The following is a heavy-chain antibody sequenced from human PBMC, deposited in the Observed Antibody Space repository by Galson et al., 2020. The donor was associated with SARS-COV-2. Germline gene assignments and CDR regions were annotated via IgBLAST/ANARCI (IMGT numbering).Heavy chain of an antibody. J-gene: IGHJ6*02. D-gene: IGHD5-18*01. V-gene: IGHV3-30*03. Sequence: TGGSLRLSCAASGFTFSSYGMHWVRQAPGKGLEWVAVISYDGSNKYYADSVKGRFTISRDNSKNTLYLQMNSLRAEDTAVYYCARDGDTAMVPLYYYYYGMDVCGQGTTVTVSS. CDR1: GFTFSSYG. CDR3: ARDGDTAMVPLYYYYYGMDV. CDR2: ISYDGSNK.